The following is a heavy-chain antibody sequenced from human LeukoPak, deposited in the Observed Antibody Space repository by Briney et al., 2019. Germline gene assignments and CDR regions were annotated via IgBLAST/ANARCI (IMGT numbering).Heavy chain of an antibody. CDR1: GFTFSSYW. V-gene: IGHV3-74*01. Sequence: GGSLRLSCAASGFTFSSYWMHWVRQAPGKGLVWVSRINSDGRSTTYADSVKGRFTISRDNATNTLYLQMNSLRAEDTAVYYCARANYDSGLIPVYYFDYWGQGTLVTVSS. D-gene: IGHD3-22*01. CDR3: ARANYDSGLIPVYYFDY. J-gene: IGHJ4*02. CDR2: INSDGRST.